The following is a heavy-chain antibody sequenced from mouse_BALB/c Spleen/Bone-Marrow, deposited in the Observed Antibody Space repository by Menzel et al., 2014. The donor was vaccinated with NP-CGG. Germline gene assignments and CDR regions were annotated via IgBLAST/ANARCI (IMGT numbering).Heavy chain of an antibody. J-gene: IGHJ3*01. CDR3: ARAGGYDEFAY. CDR1: GYTFTSYW. Sequence: QVQLQQSGAELVKPGASVKLSCKASGYTFTSYWMHWVKQRPGQGLEWIGEINPSNGRADYNEKFRSKATLTVDRSSSTAYMQLSSLTSEDSAVYYCARAGGYDEFAYWGQGTLVTVSA. V-gene: IGHV1S81*02. D-gene: IGHD2-2*01. CDR2: INPSNGRA.